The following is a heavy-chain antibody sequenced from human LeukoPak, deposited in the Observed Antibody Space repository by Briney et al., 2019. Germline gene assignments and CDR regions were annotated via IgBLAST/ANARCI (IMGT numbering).Heavy chain of an antibody. CDR1: GFTSSSVT. D-gene: IGHD4/OR15-4a*01. V-gene: IGHV3-23*01. Sequence: PGGSLRRSCAASGFTSSSVTMSWVRQAPGKGLESASLICGAGGGTYYADSVKGRFTISRDNSKNTVYLHMKSLRAEDTGVYYCAKGHTDYGTGFDLWGQGTLVTVSS. CDR3: AKGHTDYGTGFDL. CDR2: ICGAGGGT. J-gene: IGHJ4*02.